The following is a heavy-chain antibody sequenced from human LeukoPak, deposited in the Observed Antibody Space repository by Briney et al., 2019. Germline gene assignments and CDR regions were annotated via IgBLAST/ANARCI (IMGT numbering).Heavy chain of an antibody. V-gene: IGHV4-34*01. CDR2: INHSGST. J-gene: IGHJ4*02. CDR1: GGSFSGYY. Sequence: PSETLSLTCAVYGGSFSGYYWSWIRQPPGKGLEWIGEINHSGSTNYNPSLKSRVTISVDTSKNQFSLKLSSVTAADTAVYCCARDHITMVRGVIRDYWGQGTLVTVSS. D-gene: IGHD3-10*01. CDR3: ARDHITMVRGVIRDY.